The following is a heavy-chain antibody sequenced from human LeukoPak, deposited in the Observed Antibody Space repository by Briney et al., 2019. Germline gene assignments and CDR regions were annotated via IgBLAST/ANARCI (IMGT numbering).Heavy chain of an antibody. D-gene: IGHD1-26*01. CDR3: ATNGYSGTYNRYFDS. V-gene: IGHV3-53*05. J-gene: IGHJ4*02. CDR2: IYAGGTT. CDR1: GFTVSSSY. Sequence: GGSLRLSCAASGFTVSSSYMSWVRQAPGKGLEWVSVIYAGGTTYYPDSVKGRFTISRDNSKDTLYLQMDSLRSEDTAVYYCATNGYSGTYNRYFDSWGQGTLVTVSS.